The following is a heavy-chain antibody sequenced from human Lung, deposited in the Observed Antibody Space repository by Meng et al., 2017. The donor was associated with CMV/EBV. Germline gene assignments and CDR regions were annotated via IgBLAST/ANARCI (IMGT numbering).Heavy chain of an antibody. V-gene: IGHV4-31*03. CDR1: SGPMSSGGYC. CDR2: TYSDGTT. J-gene: IGHJ5*02. CDR3: ARQAPDNYFDT. Sequence: SDSSGPMSSGGYCWSWIRQHPEQGLEWIGYTYSDGTTHYSPSLRSRISISVDTSKKQFYLKLDSVTAADTAVYYCARQAPDNYFDTWGQGALVTVSS.